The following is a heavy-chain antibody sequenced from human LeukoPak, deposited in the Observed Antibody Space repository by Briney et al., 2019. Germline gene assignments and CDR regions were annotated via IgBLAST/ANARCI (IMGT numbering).Heavy chain of an antibody. CDR3: ARSLSSGYPDAFDI. V-gene: IGHV4-39*07. D-gene: IGHD3-22*01. Sequence: PSETLSLTCTVSSGSISTSNYYWGWVRQPPGKALEWIGNIFYSGSTYYSPSLKSRVTISLDTSRNQFSLKLSSVTAADTAVYYCARSLSSGYPDAFDIWGQGTMVTVSS. J-gene: IGHJ3*02. CDR2: IFYSGST. CDR1: SGSISTSNYY.